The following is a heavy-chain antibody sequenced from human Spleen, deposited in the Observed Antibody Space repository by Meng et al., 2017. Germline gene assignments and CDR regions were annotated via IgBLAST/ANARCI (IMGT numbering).Heavy chain of an antibody. D-gene: IGHD4-11*01. CDR3: ARGPTTMAHDFDY. CDR2: INHSGST. J-gene: IGHJ4*02. Sequence: GQLRQGGPGQLRPSETLSLTCVVSGGSFSDYYWSWIRQPPGKGLEWIGEINHSGSTNYNPSLESRATISVDTSQNNLSLKLSSVTAADSAVYYCARGPTTMAHDFDYWGQGTLVTVSS. V-gene: IGHV4-34*01. CDR1: GGSFSDYY.